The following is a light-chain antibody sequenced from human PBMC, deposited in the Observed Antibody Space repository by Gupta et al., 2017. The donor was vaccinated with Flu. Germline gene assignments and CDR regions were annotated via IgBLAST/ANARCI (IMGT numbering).Light chain of an antibody. CDR2: DAS. V-gene: IGKV3-11*01. CDR1: ESVSNY. J-gene: IGKJ2*03. CDR3: QQRSYLYS. Sequence: EIVLTQSPATLSSSPGERASLSCRASESVSNYLAWFQQKPGQAPRLLIYDASKRATGIPARFSGSGSGTDFTLTITSLEPEDFAVYYCQQRSYLYSFGQGTKVDIK.